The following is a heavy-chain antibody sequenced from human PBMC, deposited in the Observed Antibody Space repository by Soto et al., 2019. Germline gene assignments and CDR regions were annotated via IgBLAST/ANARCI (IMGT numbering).Heavy chain of an antibody. D-gene: IGHD4-17*01. Sequence: ASVKVSCKASGYTFTNYAMHWVRQAPGQRLEWMGWITTDNGKTEYSQKFQGRVTITRDTSASTDYMELRSLRSEDTAVYYCAMIAHGSDYGDYVYYYGMDVWGQGTTVTVSS. CDR3: AMIAHGSDYGDYVYYYGMDV. J-gene: IGHJ6*02. CDR2: ITTDNGKT. V-gene: IGHV1-3*04. CDR1: GYTFTNYA.